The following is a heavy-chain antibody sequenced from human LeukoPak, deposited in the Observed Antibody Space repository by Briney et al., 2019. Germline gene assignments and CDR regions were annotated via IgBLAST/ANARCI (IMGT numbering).Heavy chain of an antibody. D-gene: IGHD3-3*01. V-gene: IGHV4-59*01. Sequence: SETLSLTCTVSGGSISSYYWSWIRQPPGRGLEWIGYIYYSGSTNYNPALKSRVTISVDTSKNQFSLKLSSVTAADTAVYYCARVHGGWFDPWGQGTLVTVSS. CDR1: GGSISSYY. CDR2: IYYSGST. CDR3: ARVHGGWFDP. J-gene: IGHJ5*02.